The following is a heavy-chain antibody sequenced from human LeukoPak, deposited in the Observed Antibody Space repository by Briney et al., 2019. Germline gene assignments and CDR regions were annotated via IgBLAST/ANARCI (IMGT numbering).Heavy chain of an antibody. CDR2: ISPSGDST. J-gene: IGHJ3*01. D-gene: IGHD4-17*01. Sequence: GGSLRLSCAASGFTFRGYVISWVRQAPGKGLEWVSSISPSGDSTYYAGSVRGRFTLSRDNSKNMVYFQMNSLRAEDTAKYYCAQDWPSAVTTTPGFWGQGTMVIVSS. V-gene: IGHV3-23*01. CDR1: GFTFRGYV. CDR3: AQDWPSAVTTTPGF.